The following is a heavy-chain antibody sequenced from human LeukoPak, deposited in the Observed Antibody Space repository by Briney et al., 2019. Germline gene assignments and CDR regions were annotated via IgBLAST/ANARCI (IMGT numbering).Heavy chain of an antibody. Sequence: TGGSLRLSCATSGFMFGKYDMNWVRQAPGKGLEWVSVLSGNGASIDYADSVKGRLTISRDNPKNTLYLQMTSLRAEDTAVYYCAKDNNAWGAFDIWGQGTVVTASA. J-gene: IGHJ3*02. CDR1: GFMFGKYD. D-gene: IGHD7-27*01. CDR2: LSGNGASI. CDR3: AKDNNAWGAFDI. V-gene: IGHV3-23*01.